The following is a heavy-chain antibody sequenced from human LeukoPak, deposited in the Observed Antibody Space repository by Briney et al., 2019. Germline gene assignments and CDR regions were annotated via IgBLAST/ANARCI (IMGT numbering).Heavy chain of an antibody. V-gene: IGHV3-33*01. CDR2: ILNDGSQE. CDR3: ARDDALGDNALDI. D-gene: IGHD3-16*01. J-gene: IGHJ3*02. CDR1: GFTFSSYG. Sequence: GRSLRLSCAASGFTFSSYGMHWVRQAPGKGLEWVAVILNDGSQEKYADSVKGRFTISRDNSKNTLFLQMNSLRAEDSAVYYCARDDALGDNALDIWGQGTMVTVSS.